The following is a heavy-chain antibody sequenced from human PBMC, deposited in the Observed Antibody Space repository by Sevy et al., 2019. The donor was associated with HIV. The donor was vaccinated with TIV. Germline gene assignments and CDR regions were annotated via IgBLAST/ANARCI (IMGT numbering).Heavy chain of an antibody. J-gene: IGHJ4*02. CDR2: ISGSGGST. CDR1: GFTFSSYA. Sequence: GESLKISCAASGFTFSSYAMSWVRQAPGKGLEWVSAISGSGGSTYYADSVKGRFTISRDNSKNTLYLQMNSLRAEDTAVYYCAKDSGGLGGPLDYWGQGTLVTVSS. D-gene: IGHD2-15*01. V-gene: IGHV3-23*01. CDR3: AKDSGGLGGPLDY.